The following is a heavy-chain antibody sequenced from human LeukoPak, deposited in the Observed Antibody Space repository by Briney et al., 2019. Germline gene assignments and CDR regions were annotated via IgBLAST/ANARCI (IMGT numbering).Heavy chain of an antibody. CDR3: AREAPYYYDSSGYYHLRLFDY. Sequence: SETLSLACTVSGGSVSSGSYYWSWIRQSPGKGLEWIGYIYYSGSTNYNPSLKSRVTISVDTSKNQFSLKLSSVTAADTAVYYCAREAPYYYDSSGYYHLRLFDYWGQGTLVTVSS. V-gene: IGHV4-61*01. CDR2: IYYSGST. J-gene: IGHJ4*02. CDR1: GGSVSSGSYY. D-gene: IGHD3-22*01.